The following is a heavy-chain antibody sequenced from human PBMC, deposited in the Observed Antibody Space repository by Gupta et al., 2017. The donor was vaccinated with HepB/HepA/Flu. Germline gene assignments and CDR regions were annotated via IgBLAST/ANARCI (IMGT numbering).Heavy chain of an antibody. CDR2: ISWNSGSI. V-gene: IGHV3-9*01. CDR1: GFTFDDYA. J-gene: IGHJ4*02. D-gene: IGHD6-13*01. Sequence: EVQLVESGGGLVQPGRSLRLSCAASGFTFDDYAMHWVRQAPGKGLEWVSGISWNSGSIGYADSVKGRFTISRDNAKNSLYLQMNSLRAEDTALYYCAKDIASSWYDVFDYWGQGTLVTVSS. CDR3: AKDIASSWYDVFDY.